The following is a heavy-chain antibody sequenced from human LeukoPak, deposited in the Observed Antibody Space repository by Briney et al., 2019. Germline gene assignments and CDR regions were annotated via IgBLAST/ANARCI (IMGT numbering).Heavy chain of an antibody. V-gene: IGHV3-21*01. CDR2: ISSSSSYI. Sequence: PGGSLRLSCAASGFTFSSYSMNWVRQAPGKGLEWVSSISSSSSYIYYADSVKGRFTISRDNAKNSLYLQMNSLRAEDTAVYYCARDTPISGLTVAARGGEPFDIWGQGTMVTVSS. D-gene: IGHD4-23*01. CDR3: ARDTPISGLTVAARGGEPFDI. J-gene: IGHJ3*02. CDR1: GFTFSSYS.